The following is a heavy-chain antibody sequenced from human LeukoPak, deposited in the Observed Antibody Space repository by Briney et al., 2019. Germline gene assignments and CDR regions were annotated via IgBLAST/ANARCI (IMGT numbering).Heavy chain of an antibody. D-gene: IGHD1-20*01. Sequence: GGSLRLSCAASGFTFSSYSMNWVRQAPGKGLEWVSSLSSSSSYIYYADSVKGRFTISRDNAKNSLYLQMNSLRAEDTAVYYCASNYAFDIWGQGTMVTVSS. CDR3: ASNYAFDI. J-gene: IGHJ3*02. V-gene: IGHV3-21*01. CDR2: LSSSSSYI. CDR1: GFTFSSYS.